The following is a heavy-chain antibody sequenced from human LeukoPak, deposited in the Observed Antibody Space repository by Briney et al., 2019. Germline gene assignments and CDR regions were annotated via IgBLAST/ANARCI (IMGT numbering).Heavy chain of an antibody. J-gene: IGHJ6*03. V-gene: IGHV4-39*07. CDR1: GGSISSTTYY. CDR2: IYHSGST. Sequence: PSATLSLTRTVSGGSISSTTYYWGWIRQPPGKGLEWIGEIYHSGSTNYNPSLKSRVTISVDKSKNQFSLKLSSVTAADTAVYYCARTSRDYYYYYYMDVWGKGTTVTVSS. CDR3: ARTSRDYYYYYYMDV.